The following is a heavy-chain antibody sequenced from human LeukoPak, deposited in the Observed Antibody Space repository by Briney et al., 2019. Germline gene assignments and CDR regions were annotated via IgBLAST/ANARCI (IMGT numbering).Heavy chain of an antibody. J-gene: IGHJ4*02. Sequence: SETLSLTCTVSGGSISSYYWSWIRQPPGKGLEWIGYIYCSGSTNYNPSLKSRVTISVDTSKNQFSLKLSSVTAADTAVYYCARTHDYGTSPFDYWGQGTLVTVSS. V-gene: IGHV4-59*01. CDR1: GGSISSYY. CDR3: ARTHDYGTSPFDY. D-gene: IGHD4-17*01. CDR2: IYCSGST.